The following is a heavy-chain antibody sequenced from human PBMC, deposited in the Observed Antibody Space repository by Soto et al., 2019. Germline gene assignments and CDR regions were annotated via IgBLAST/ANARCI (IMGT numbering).Heavy chain of an antibody. CDR1: GFSLSTSGVG. J-gene: IGHJ3*02. D-gene: IGHD6-13*01. CDR2: IYWDDDK. V-gene: IGHV2-5*02. Sequence: QITLKESGPTLVKPTQTLTLTCTFSGFSLSTSGVGVGWIRQPPGKALEWLALIYWDDDKRYSPSLKSRLTITKDTSKNQVVLTMTNMDPVDTATYYCAHSLSSSWFYTSHAFDIWGQGTMVTVSS. CDR3: AHSLSSSWFYTSHAFDI.